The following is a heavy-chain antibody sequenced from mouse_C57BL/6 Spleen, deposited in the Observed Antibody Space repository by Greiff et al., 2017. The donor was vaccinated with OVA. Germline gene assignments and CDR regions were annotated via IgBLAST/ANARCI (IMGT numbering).Heavy chain of an antibody. CDR1: GFTFSSYA. J-gene: IGHJ2*01. CDR2: ISDGGSYT. V-gene: IGHV5-4*01. CDR3: ARDYDYDWENYFDY. D-gene: IGHD2-4*01. Sequence: EVKLVESGGGLVKPGGSLKLSCAASGFTFSSYAMSWVRQTPEKRLEWVATISDGGSYTYYPDNVKGRFTISRDNAKNNLYLQMSHLKSEDTAMYYCARDYDYDWENYFDYWGQGTTLTVSS.